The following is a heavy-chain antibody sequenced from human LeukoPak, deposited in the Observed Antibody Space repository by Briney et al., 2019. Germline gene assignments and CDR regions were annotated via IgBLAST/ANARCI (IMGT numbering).Heavy chain of an antibody. CDR1: GFTFSSYG. Sequence: GGSLRLSCAASGFTFSSYGMSWVRQAPGKGLEWISAISGSGGSTYYADSVKGRFTISRDNSKNTLYLQMNSLRAEDTAVYYCAKGDMVREFDFDYWGQGTLATVSS. CDR3: AKGDMVREFDFDY. CDR2: ISGSGGST. D-gene: IGHD3-10*01. V-gene: IGHV3-23*01. J-gene: IGHJ4*02.